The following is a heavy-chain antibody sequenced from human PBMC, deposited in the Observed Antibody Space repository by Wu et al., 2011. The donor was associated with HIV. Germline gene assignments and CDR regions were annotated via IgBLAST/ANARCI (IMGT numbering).Heavy chain of an antibody. J-gene: IGHJ6*02. Sequence: QVQLVQSEAEVKKPGSSVRVSCQASGDTFSSYAISWVRQAPGQGLEWMGRIMPMFGTANYAQKFQGRVTITTDESTSTAYMELSSLRSEDTAVYYCARVKISMVRGVIGHYYGMDVWGQGTTVTVSS. CDR2: IMPMFGTA. CDR1: GDTFSSYA. V-gene: IGHV1-69*05. CDR3: ARVKISMVRGVIGHYYGMDV. D-gene: IGHD3-10*01.